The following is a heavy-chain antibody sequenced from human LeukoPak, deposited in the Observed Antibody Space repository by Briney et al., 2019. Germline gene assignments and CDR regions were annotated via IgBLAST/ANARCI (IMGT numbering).Heavy chain of an antibody. J-gene: IGHJ6*03. CDR3: AREMIAAAGQTKFLGYYYYMDV. Sequence: ASVKVSCKASGGTSSTFSITWVRQAPGQGLEWMGWISAYNGNTNYAQKLQGRVTMTTDTSTSTAYMGLRSLRSDDTAVYYCAREMIAAAGQTKFLGYYYYMDVWGKGTTVTVSS. D-gene: IGHD6-13*01. V-gene: IGHV1-18*01. CDR2: ISAYNGNT. CDR1: GGTSSTFS.